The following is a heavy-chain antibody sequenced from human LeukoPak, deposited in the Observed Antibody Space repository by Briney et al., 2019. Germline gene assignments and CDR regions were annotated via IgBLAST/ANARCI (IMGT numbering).Heavy chain of an antibody. CDR1: GFTFSSYA. D-gene: IGHD3-22*01. J-gene: IGHJ5*02. CDR3: ARDFKKLYDSSGYYA. V-gene: IGHV3-30*04. Sequence: GRSPRLSCAASGFTFSSYAMHWVRQAPGKGLEWVAVISYDGSNKYYADSVKGRFTISRDNSKNTLYLQMNSLRAEDTAVYYCARDFKKLYDSSGYYAWGQGTLVTVSS. CDR2: ISYDGSNK.